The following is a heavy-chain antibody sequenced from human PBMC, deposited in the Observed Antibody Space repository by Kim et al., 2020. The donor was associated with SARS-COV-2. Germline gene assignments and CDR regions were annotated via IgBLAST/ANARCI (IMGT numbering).Heavy chain of an antibody. J-gene: IGHJ5*02. CDR2: IVGDGSSP. V-gene: IGHV3-74*01. CDR3: ARKWFDP. Sequence: GGSLRLSCAASGFTFSNYWMHWVRQTPGKGLVWVSRIVGDGSSPSYADSVKGRFTVSRDNAKNTLYLQMNSLRVEDTAVYYCARKWFDPWGQGTLVTVSS. CDR1: GFTFSNYW.